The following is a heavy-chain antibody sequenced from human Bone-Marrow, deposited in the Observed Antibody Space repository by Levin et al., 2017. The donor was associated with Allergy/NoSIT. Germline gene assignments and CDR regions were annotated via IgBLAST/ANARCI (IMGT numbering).Heavy chain of an antibody. D-gene: IGHD3-22*01. CDR3: AREPSYNYDSRLLYYGMDV. CDR1: GFSLSNYW. CDR2: INEDGSEK. V-gene: IGHV3-7*01. Sequence: GESLKISCAASGFSLSNYWMSWVRQAPGKGLEWVANINEDGSEKYYVGSVKGRFTISSDSAKNSVYLQVNSLRAEDTAVYYCAREPSYNYDSRLLYYGMDVWGQGTTVTVSS. J-gene: IGHJ6*02.